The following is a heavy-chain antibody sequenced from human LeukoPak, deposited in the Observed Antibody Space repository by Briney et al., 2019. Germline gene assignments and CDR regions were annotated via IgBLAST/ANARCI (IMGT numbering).Heavy chain of an antibody. V-gene: IGHV3-74*01. Sequence: GGSLRLSCAASGFTFSSYWMHWVRQAPGKGLVWVSRINSDGSSTSYADSVKGRFTISRDNAKNTLYLQMNSLRAEDTAVYYCAREDVDTAMSFSFDYWGQGTLVTVSS. D-gene: IGHD5-18*01. J-gene: IGHJ4*02. CDR2: INSDGSST. CDR1: GFTFSSYW. CDR3: AREDVDTAMSFSFDY.